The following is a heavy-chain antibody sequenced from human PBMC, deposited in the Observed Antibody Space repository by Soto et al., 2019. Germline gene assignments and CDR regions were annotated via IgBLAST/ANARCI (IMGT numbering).Heavy chain of an antibody. CDR3: AGVPNDDWSGPEV. CDR1: GFSFSFSS. V-gene: IGHV3-73*01. D-gene: IGHD3-3*01. J-gene: IGHJ4*02. Sequence: GAPTLSRAAPGFSFSFSSTNLGRPASGKGLEWVAQIRSKSHNYATLYGESIKGRFSISRDDSENTAYLQINSLKTDDAALYFCAGVPNDDWSGPEVWGQGTLVTVSS. CDR2: IRSKSHNYAT.